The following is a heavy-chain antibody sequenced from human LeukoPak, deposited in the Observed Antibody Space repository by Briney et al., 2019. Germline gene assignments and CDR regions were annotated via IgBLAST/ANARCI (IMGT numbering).Heavy chain of an antibody. V-gene: IGHV3-21*01. D-gene: IGHD2-2*02. CDR2: ISSSSSYI. CDR3: ARGGDCSSTSCYTEMAAAGNGEAY. J-gene: IGHJ4*02. CDR1: GFTFRSYS. Sequence: GGSLRLSCAASGFTFRSYSMNWVRQAPGKGLEWVSSISSSSSYIYYADSVKGRFTISRDNAKNSLYLQMNSLRAEDTAVYYCARGGDCSSTSCYTEMAAAGNGEAYWGQGTLVTVSS.